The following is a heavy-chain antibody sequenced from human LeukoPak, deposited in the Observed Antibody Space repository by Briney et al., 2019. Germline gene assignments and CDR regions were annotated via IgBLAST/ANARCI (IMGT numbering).Heavy chain of an antibody. CDR2: ISGNGGST. Sequence: GGSLRLSCAASGFTFRSYAMSWVRQAPGKGLEWVSVISGNGGSTHYADSVKGRFTISRDNSKNTLYLQMNSLRAEDTAIYYCAKAHSSSWYYFGNWGQGTLVTVSS. V-gene: IGHV3-23*01. J-gene: IGHJ4*02. CDR3: AKAHSSSWYYFGN. D-gene: IGHD3-22*01. CDR1: GFTFRSYA.